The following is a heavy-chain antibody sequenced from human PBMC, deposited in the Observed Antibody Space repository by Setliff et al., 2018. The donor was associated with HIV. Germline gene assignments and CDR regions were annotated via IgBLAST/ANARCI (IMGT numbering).Heavy chain of an antibody. CDR1: GFTVSTYS. V-gene: IGHV3-64D*09. D-gene: IGHD3-22*01. Sequence: GGSLRLSCLVSGFTVSTYSLNWARQAPGKRPEYVAALSRGGDNTKYADSVKGRFIISRDTSKNTLYLQMSSLRPEDTAIYYCVKPYTGYYYDGSVYDDFWGQGTLVTVSS. J-gene: IGHJ4*02. CDR3: VKPYTGYYYDGSVYDDF. CDR2: LSRGGDNT.